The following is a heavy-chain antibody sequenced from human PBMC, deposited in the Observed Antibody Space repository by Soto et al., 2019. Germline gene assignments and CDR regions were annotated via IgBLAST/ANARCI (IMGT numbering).Heavy chain of an antibody. Sequence: VQLVESGGGVVQPGKSLRLSCAGSGFTFSSYGMDWVRQAPGKGLEWVAVISYDGSNKYYADSVKGRFTISRDNSKNTLYLQMSSLRADDTAVYYCVKDRMGAGVRGYFDYWGQGTLVTVSS. D-gene: IGHD3-10*01. J-gene: IGHJ4*02. V-gene: IGHV3-30*18. CDR3: VKDRMGAGVRGYFDY. CDR1: GFTFSSYG. CDR2: ISYDGSNK.